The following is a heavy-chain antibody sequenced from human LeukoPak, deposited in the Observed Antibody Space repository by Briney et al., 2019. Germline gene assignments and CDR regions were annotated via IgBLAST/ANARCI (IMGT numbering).Heavy chain of an antibody. Sequence: ASVKVSCKASSYTFTSYGISWVRQAPGQGLEWMGWITAYNDNTYYAQKLQGRVTMTTDTSTSTAYMELRSLRSDDTAVYYCARYQNDYGDYFADYWGQGTLVTVSS. CDR1: SYTFTSYG. V-gene: IGHV1-18*01. CDR3: ARYQNDYGDYFADY. D-gene: IGHD4-17*01. J-gene: IGHJ4*02. CDR2: ITAYNDNT.